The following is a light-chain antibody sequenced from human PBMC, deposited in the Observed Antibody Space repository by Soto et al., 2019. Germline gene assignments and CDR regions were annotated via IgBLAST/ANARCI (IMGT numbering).Light chain of an antibody. Sequence: QSALTQPRSVSGSPGQSVTISCTGTSSDVGDYNYVSWYQQHPGKAPKLMIYDVSKRPSGVPVRFSGSKSGNTASLTISGLQAEDEADYCCCSYAGSYSFVFGTGTKVTVL. CDR2: DVS. CDR1: SSDVGDYNY. CDR3: CSYAGSYSFV. V-gene: IGLV2-11*01. J-gene: IGLJ1*01.